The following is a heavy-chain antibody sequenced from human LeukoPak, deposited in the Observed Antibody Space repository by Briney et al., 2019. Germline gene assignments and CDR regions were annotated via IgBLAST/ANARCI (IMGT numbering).Heavy chain of an antibody. D-gene: IGHD2-15*01. CDR1: GGSISSGSYY. J-gene: IGHJ3*02. V-gene: IGHV4-61*02. CDR3: ARGSYTSGGSAFDI. Sequence: PSETLSLTCTVSGGSISSGSYYWSWIRQPAGKGLEWIGRIYTSGSTNYNPSLKSRVTISVDTSKNQFSLKLSSVTAADTAVYYCARGSYTSGGSAFDIWGQGTMVTVSS. CDR2: IYTSGST.